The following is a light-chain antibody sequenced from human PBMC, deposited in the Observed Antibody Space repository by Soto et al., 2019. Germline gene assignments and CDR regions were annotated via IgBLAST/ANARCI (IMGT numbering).Light chain of an antibody. CDR2: AAT. CDR1: QSISSY. Sequence: DIQMTQSPSSLSASVGDRVTITCRARQSISSYLNWYQQKPGKAPQLLIYAATSLQSRVPSRFSGSGSGTDFTLTISRLQPEDFATYYCQQSYSTSRTFGQGTKLEIK. J-gene: IGKJ2*01. CDR3: QQSYSTSRT. V-gene: IGKV1-39*01.